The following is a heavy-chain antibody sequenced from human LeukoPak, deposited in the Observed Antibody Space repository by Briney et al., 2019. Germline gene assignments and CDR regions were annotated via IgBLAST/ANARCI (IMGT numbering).Heavy chain of an antibody. D-gene: IGHD1-26*01. CDR2: IKQDGSEK. J-gene: IGHJ3*02. Sequence: GGSLRLSCAASGFTFSSYWMSWVRQAPGKGLEWVANIKQDGSEKYYVDSVKGRFTISRDNAKNSLYLQMDSLRPEDTALYYCAKVVFVGATRVGAFDIWGQGTMVTVSS. V-gene: IGHV3-7*03. CDR3: AKVVFVGATRVGAFDI. CDR1: GFTFSSYW.